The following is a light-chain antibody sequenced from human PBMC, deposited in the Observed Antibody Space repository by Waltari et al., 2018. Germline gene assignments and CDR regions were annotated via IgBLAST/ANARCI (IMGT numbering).Light chain of an antibody. Sequence: EIVMTQSPATLSVSPGERATLSCRASQSVSSNLAWYQQKPGQAPRLLIYGASTRATGIPGRFSGSGSGTEFTLTISSLQSEDFAVYYCQHYYSIPYTFGQGTKLQIK. J-gene: IGKJ2*01. CDR1: QSVSSN. CDR3: QHYYSIPYT. CDR2: GAS. V-gene: IGKV3-15*01.